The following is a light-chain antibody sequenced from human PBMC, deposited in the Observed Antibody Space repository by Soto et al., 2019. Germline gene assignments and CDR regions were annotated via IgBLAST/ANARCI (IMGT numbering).Light chain of an antibody. J-gene: IGLJ2*01. Sequence: QSALTQPASVSASPGQSITISCTGTSSDVGTYKYVSWYQHHPGKAPKLMIYDVSNRPSGVSNRFPASKYGNTPSLIISGLQTEDEAYYYCISYTTRSTLVFGGGTKVPVL. CDR1: SSDVGTYKY. V-gene: IGLV2-14*03. CDR3: ISYTTRSTLV. CDR2: DVS.